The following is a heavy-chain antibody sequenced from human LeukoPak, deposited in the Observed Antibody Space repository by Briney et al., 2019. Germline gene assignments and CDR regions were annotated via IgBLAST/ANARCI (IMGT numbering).Heavy chain of an antibody. CDR3: ARGGLISWFDP. Sequence: SETLSLTCTVSDDSISDYYRGWIRQPPGKGLEWIGYFHNSGTSTYNPSLKSRVTISVDTSKNQFSLKLSSVTAADTAVYYCARGGLISWFDPWGQGTLVTVSS. CDR1: DDSISDYY. CDR2: FHNSGTS. V-gene: IGHV4-59*01. J-gene: IGHJ5*02.